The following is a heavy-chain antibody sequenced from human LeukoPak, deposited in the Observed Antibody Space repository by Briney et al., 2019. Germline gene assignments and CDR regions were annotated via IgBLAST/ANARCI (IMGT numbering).Heavy chain of an antibody. CDR2: IYYSGST. CDR3: ARHTFYGDATLDY. V-gene: IGHV4-39*01. J-gene: IGHJ4*02. CDR1: GGSISSSSYY. Sequence: PSETLSLTCTVSGGSISSSSYYWGWIRQPPGKGLEWIGSIYYSGSTYYNPSLKSRVTISVDTSKNQFSLKLSLVTAADTAVYYCARHTFYGDATLDYWGQGTLVTVSS. D-gene: IGHD4-17*01.